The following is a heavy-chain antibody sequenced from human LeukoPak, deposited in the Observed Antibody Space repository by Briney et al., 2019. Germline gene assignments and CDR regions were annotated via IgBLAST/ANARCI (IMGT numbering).Heavy chain of an antibody. J-gene: IGHJ4*02. Sequence: GASVKVSCKASGGTFSSYAISWVRQAPGQGLEWMGGIIPIFGTANYAQKFQGRVTITADESTSTAYMELSSLGSEDTAVYYCARGAVITTPLFDYWGQGTLVTVSS. D-gene: IGHD3-22*01. V-gene: IGHV1-69*13. CDR1: GGTFSSYA. CDR3: ARGAVITTPLFDY. CDR2: IIPIFGTA.